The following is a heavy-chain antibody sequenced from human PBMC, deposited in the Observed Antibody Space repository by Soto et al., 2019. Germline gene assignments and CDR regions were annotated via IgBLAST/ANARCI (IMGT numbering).Heavy chain of an antibody. V-gene: IGHV4-34*01. CDR3: ARLRTRRIAARYYYFDY. J-gene: IGHJ4*02. Sequence: QVQLQQWGAGLLKPSETLSLTCAVYGGSFSGYYWSWIRQPPGKGLEWIGEINHSGSTNYNPSLKSRVTISVDTSKNQFSLKLSSVTAADTAVYYCARLRTRRIAARYYYFDYWGQGTLVTVSS. CDR1: GGSFSGYY. CDR2: INHSGST. D-gene: IGHD6-6*01.